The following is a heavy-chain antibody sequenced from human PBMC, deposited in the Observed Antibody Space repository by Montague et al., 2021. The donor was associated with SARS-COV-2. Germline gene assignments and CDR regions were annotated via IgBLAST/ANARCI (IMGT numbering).Heavy chain of an antibody. Sequence: SLRLSCAASGFTFSDYYMSWIRQAPGKGLEWVSYISSSSRYTNYADSVKGRFTISRDNAKNSLYLQMNSLRAEDTAVYYCARDQPHYDILTGYYKDYYYIDVWGQGTTVTVYS. D-gene: IGHD3-9*01. CDR3: ARDQPHYDILTGYYKDYYYIDV. V-gene: IGHV3-11*06. J-gene: IGHJ6*02. CDR1: GFTFSDYY. CDR2: ISSSSRYT.